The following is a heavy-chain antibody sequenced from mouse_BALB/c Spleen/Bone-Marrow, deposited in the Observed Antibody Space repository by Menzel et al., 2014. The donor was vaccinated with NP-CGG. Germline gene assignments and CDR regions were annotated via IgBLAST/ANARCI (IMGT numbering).Heavy chain of an antibody. CDR2: ISCYNGAT. V-gene: IGHV1S34*01. CDR3: ARKGTGNFDY. J-gene: IGHJ2*01. D-gene: IGHD4-1*01. CDR1: GYSLTGYY. Sequence: LVKTGASVKISCKASGYSLTGYYMHWVKQSHGKSLEWIGYISCYNGATSYNQKFKDKATFTVDTSSSTAYMQFNSLTTEDSAVYYCARKGTGNFDYWGQGTTLTVSS.